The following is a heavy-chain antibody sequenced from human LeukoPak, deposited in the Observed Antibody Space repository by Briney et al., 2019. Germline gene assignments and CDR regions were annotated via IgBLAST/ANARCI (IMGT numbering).Heavy chain of an antibody. CDR1: GGSISSGDYY. CDR3: ARDSHNIVVVQDRWAFDI. J-gene: IGHJ3*02. D-gene: IGHD3-22*01. CDR2: IYYSGST. Sequence: PSQTLSLTCTVSGGSISSGDYYWSWIRQPPGKGLEWIGYIYYSGSTYYNPSLKSRVTISVDTSKNQFSLKLSSVTAADTAVYYCARDSHNIVVVQDRWAFDIWGQGTMVTVSS. V-gene: IGHV4-30-4*01.